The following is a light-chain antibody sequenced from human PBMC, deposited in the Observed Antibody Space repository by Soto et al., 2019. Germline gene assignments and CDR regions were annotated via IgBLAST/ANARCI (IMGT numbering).Light chain of an antibody. CDR2: GAS. V-gene: IGKV3-15*01. CDR3: QQYNKWPQT. J-gene: IGKJ1*01. CDR1: QSIANS. Sequence: EIVLTQSPGTLSLSPGEIASLSFRASQSIANSLAWYQQKPGQAPRLLIYGASTRATDIPATFTGSGSGTEFTLTISSLQSEDIAVYYCQQYNKWPQTFGQGTKVDIK.